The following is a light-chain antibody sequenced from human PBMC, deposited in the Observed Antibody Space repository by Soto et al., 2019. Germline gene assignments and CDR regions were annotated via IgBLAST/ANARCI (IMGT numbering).Light chain of an antibody. CDR3: CSYTSRSTVV. CDR2: DVS. J-gene: IGLJ2*01. Sequence: QSALTQPASVSGSPGQSITFSCTGTSSDVGGYDYVSWYQQHPGKAPKLMIYDVSNRPSGVSNRFSGSKSGNTASLTISGLQAEDEADYYCCSYTSRSTVVFGGGTKLTVL. CDR1: SSDVGGYDY. V-gene: IGLV2-14*01.